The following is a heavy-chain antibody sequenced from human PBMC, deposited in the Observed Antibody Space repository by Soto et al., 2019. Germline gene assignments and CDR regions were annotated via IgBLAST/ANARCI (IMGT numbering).Heavy chain of an antibody. CDR1: GGSFSGYY. Sequence: SETLSLTCAVYGGSFSGYYWSWIRQPPGKGLEWIGEINHSGSTNYNPSLKSRVTISVDTSKNQFSLKLNSVTAADTAVYYCARHGSTWTFDYWGQGTLVTVSS. CDR2: INHSGST. J-gene: IGHJ4*02. D-gene: IGHD6-13*01. V-gene: IGHV4-34*01. CDR3: ARHGSTWTFDY.